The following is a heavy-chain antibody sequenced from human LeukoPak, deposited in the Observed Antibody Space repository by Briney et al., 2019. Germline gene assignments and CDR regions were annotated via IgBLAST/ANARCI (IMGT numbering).Heavy chain of an antibody. V-gene: IGHV6-1*01. CDR1: GDSVSSNSAT. CDR3: VRGPSYFQH. J-gene: IGHJ1*01. CDR2: TYYRSKWYK. Sequence: SQTLSLTCAISGDSVSSNSATWNWIRQSPSRGLEWLGRTYYRSKWYKYYAVSVKGRITINRDTSKNQFSLQLNSVTPEDTAVYYCVRGPSYFQHWGQGTLVTVSS.